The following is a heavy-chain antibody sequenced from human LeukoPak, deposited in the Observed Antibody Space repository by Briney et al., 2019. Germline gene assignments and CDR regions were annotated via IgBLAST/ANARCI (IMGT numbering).Heavy chain of an antibody. CDR2: FDPEDGET. CDR3: ATAGWREGHGGAFDI. V-gene: IGHV1-24*01. J-gene: IGHJ3*02. Sequence: ASVKVSCKVSGYTLTELSLLWVRQAPGKRLEWMGGFDPEDGETIYAQKFPGRVAMSPDTSTDPGYLELSSRRSEDPAARSCATAGWREGHGGAFDIWGQGTMVTVSS. D-gene: IGHD6-19*01. CDR1: GYTLTELS.